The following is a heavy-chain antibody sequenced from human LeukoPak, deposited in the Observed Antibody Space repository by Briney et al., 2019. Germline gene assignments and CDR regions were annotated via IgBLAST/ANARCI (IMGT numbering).Heavy chain of an antibody. J-gene: IGHJ5*02. CDR1: GFTLSSYV. CDR3: ARVLRYSSSSNWFDP. Sequence: GGSLRLSCAASGFTLSSYVMTWVRQAPGKGLEWVSSISGSGGSTYYADFVKGRFTISRDNSKNTLYLQMNSLRAEDTAVYYCARVLRYSSSSNWFDPWGQGTLVTVSS. V-gene: IGHV3-23*01. D-gene: IGHD6-6*01. CDR2: ISGSGGST.